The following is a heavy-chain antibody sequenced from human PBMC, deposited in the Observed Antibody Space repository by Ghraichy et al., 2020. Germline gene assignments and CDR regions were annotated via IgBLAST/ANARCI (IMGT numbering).Heavy chain of an antibody. Sequence: GGSLRLSCAASGFTFSSYEMNWVRQAPGKGLEWVSYISSSGSTIYYADSVKGRFTISRDNAKNSLYLQMNSLRAEDTAVYYCARDQTHYYGMDVWGQGTTVTVSS. CDR3: ARDQTHYYGMDV. CDR2: ISSSGSTI. CDR1: GFTFSSYE. J-gene: IGHJ6*02. V-gene: IGHV3-48*03.